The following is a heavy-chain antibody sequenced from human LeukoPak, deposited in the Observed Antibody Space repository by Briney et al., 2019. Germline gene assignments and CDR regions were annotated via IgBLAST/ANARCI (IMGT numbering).Heavy chain of an antibody. Sequence: GGSLRLSCAASGFTFSSYEMNWVRQAPGKGLEWVSYISSSGSTIYYADSVKGRFTIPRDNAKNSLYLQMNGLRAEDTAVYYCARGFGYYYDSSGYQKPPLYYFDYWGQGTLVTVSS. CDR3: ARGFGYYYDSSGYQKPPLYYFDY. J-gene: IGHJ4*02. CDR1: GFTFSSYE. D-gene: IGHD3-22*01. V-gene: IGHV3-48*03. CDR2: ISSSGSTI.